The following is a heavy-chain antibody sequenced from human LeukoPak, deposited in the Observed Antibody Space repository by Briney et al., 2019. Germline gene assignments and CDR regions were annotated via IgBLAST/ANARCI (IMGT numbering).Heavy chain of an antibody. D-gene: IGHD3-22*01. CDR2: INSDGSST. CDR3: ARYYYDSSRGAY. V-gene: IGHV3-74*01. Sequence: GGSLRLSCAASGFTFSSYWMHWVRQSPGKGLVWVSGINSDGSSTSYADSVKGRFTISRDNARNTLFLQMNSLRAEDTAVYYCARYYYDSSRGAYWGQGTLVTVSS. J-gene: IGHJ4*02. CDR1: GFTFSSYW.